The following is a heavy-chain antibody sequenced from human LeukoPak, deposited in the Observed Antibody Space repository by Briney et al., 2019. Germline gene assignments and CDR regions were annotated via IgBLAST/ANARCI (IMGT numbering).Heavy chain of an antibody. V-gene: IGHV4-59*01. CDR1: GGSISSYY. CDR2: IYYSGST. Sequence: SETLSLTCTVSGGSISSYYWSWIRQPPGKGLEWIGCIYYSGSTYYNPSLKSRVTISVDMSKSQFSLRLTSVTAADTAVYYCARENDFEIWGQGTLVTVSS. J-gene: IGHJ3*02. CDR3: ARENDFEI.